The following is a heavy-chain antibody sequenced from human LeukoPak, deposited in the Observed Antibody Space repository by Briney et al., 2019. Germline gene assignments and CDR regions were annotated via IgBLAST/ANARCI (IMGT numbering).Heavy chain of an antibody. CDR2: IKQDGSEK. V-gene: IGHV3-7*01. CDR3: ARDELRNWFDP. Sequence: XGALRLSCAASGFTFSSYWMSWVRQAPGKGLEWVANIKQDGSEKYYVDSVKGRFTISRDNAKNSLYLQMNSLRAEDTAVYYCARDELRNWFDPWGQGTLVTVSS. D-gene: IGHD3-10*01. J-gene: IGHJ5*02. CDR1: GFTFSSYW.